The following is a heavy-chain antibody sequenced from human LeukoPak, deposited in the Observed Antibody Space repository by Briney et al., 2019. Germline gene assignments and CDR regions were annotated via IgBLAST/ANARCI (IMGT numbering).Heavy chain of an antibody. CDR3: ARDFLDYGSGSYYRGNFDY. J-gene: IGHJ4*02. V-gene: IGHV4-39*07. D-gene: IGHD3-10*01. Sequence: NPSETLSLTCTVSGGSISSSSYYWGWIRQPPGKGLEWIGSIYYSGSTYYNPSLKSRVTISVDTSKNQFSLKLSSVTAADTAVYYCARDFLDYGSGSYYRGNFDYWGQGTLVTVSS. CDR1: GGSISSSSYY. CDR2: IYYSGST.